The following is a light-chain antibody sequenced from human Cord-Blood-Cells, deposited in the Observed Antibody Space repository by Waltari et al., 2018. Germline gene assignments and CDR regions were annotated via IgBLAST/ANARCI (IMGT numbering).Light chain of an antibody. Sequence: DIVMTQSPDSLAVSLGERATINCKSSQSGLYSPNNQNYLAWYQQKPGQPPKLLIYWASTRESGVPDRFSGSGSGTDFTLTISSLQAEDVAVYYCQQYYSTPFTFGPGTKVDIK. V-gene: IGKV4-1*01. J-gene: IGKJ3*01. CDR1: QSGLYSPNNQNY. CDR3: QQYYSTPFT. CDR2: WAS.